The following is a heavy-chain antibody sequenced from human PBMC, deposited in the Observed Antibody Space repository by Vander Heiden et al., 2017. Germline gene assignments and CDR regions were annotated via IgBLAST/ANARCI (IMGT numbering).Heavy chain of an antibody. CDR2: VSADGTKT. D-gene: IGHD3-22*01. J-gene: IGHJ4*02. V-gene: IGHV3-30*18. CDR3: AKDRDSSGYYFQY. CDR1: GFPFLGFA. Sequence: QVQLVESGGGVVQPGRSLRLSCAASGFPFLGFAMHWVRRAPGKGLEWVALVSADGTKTHYADSVKGRFTISRDNSKHMLYLEMNSLGPEDTAVYFCAKDRDSSGYYFQYWGQGTRVTVSS.